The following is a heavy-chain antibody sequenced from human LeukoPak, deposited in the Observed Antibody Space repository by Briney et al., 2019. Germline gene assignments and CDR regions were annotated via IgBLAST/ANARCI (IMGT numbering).Heavy chain of an antibody. CDR3: ARTGRDYGDYVDY. CDR1: GGSFSGYY. CDR2: INHSGST. D-gene: IGHD4-17*01. V-gene: IGHV4-34*01. J-gene: IGHJ4*02. Sequence: SETLSLTCAVYGGSFSGYYWSWIRQPPGKGLEWIGEINHSGSTNYNPSLKSRVTISVDTSKNQFSLKLSPVTAADTAVYYCARTGRDYGDYVDYWGQGTLVTVSS.